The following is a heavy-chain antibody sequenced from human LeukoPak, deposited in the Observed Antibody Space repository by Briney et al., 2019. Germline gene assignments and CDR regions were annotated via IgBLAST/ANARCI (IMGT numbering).Heavy chain of an antibody. CDR3: ARDVSVAYFDY. D-gene: IGHD4-23*01. V-gene: IGHV1-69*04. Sequence: AVKLSCKASGGTFSSYTISWVRQAPAQGLEWMGRIIPILGIANYAQKFQGRGTFTADKSTSTAYLELSSLRSEDTAVYYFARDVSVAYFDYWGQGTLVTVSS. CDR2: IIPILGIA. CDR1: GGTFSSYT. J-gene: IGHJ4*02.